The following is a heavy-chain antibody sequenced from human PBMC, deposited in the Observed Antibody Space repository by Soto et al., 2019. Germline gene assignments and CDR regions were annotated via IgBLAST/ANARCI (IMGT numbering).Heavy chain of an antibody. CDR1: GFTFSSYA. V-gene: IGHV3-23*01. CDR2: ISSSGGST. Sequence: EVQLLESGGGLVQPGGSLRLSCAASGFTFSSYAMSWVRQAPGKGLEWVSTISSSGGSTYYADSVKGRFTISRDNSKNXLYLQMNSLRAEETAVYYCAKDGLGAYTYGSYYFDYWGQGTLVTVSS. D-gene: IGHD5-18*01. J-gene: IGHJ4*02. CDR3: AKDGLGAYTYGSYYFDY.